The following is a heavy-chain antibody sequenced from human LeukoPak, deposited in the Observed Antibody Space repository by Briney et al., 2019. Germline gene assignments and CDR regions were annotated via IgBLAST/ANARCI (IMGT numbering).Heavy chain of an antibody. CDR2: INPNSGGT. V-gene: IGHV1-2*02. D-gene: IGHD4-17*01. J-gene: IGHJ4*02. CDR3: ARNYGDFHFEF. Sequence: GASVKVSCKASGYTFTGYYMHWVRQAPGQGLEWMGWINPNSGGTNYAQKFQGSVTMTRNTSISTAYMELSSLRSEDTAVYYCARNYGDFHFEFWGQGTPVSVSS. CDR1: GYTFTGYY.